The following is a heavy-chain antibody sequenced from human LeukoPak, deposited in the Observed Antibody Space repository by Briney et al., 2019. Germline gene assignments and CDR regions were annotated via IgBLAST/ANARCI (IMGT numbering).Heavy chain of an antibody. CDR1: GFTFTTYW. CDR3: AKPHPSSDWSIDY. V-gene: IGHV3-74*01. Sequence: GGSLRLSCAASGFTFTTYWMHWVRQAPGKGLVWVSHINSDGSITSYADSVKGRFTISRDNSNNTLYLQMNSLRAEDTAVYYCAKPHPSSDWSIDYWGQGTLVTVSS. D-gene: IGHD6-19*01. CDR2: INSDGSIT. J-gene: IGHJ4*02.